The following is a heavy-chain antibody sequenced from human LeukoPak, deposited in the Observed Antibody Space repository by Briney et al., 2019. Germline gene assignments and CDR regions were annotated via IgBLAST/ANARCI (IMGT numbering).Heavy chain of an antibody. CDR1: GFTFSNAW. J-gene: IGHJ4*02. CDR3: TASDTPGVDY. CDR2: IKSKKFGETT. V-gene: IGHV3-15*01. D-gene: IGHD5-18*01. Sequence: PGGSLRLSCAASGFTFSNAWLSWVRQAPGKGLEWVGRIKSKKFGETTDYAAPVKGRFTISRDDSKNTLYLQMNSLKTEDTAVFYCTASDTPGVDYWGQGTPLTVSS.